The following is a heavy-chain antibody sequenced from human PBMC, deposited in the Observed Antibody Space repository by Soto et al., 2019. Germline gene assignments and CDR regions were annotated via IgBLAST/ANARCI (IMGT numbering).Heavy chain of an antibody. J-gene: IGHJ5*02. CDR3: ARQMRGPIPLFGWITPVTS. V-gene: IGHV4-39*01. Sequence: QLRLQESGPGLVKPSGTLSLTCTVSGDSVTSDDSYWGWIRRPPGQGLEWIGTISHTVETFYNPPLNSRLTMSLDATKNQFSLKLASMTAADAGLFFCARQMRGPIPLFGWITPVTSWGQGILCTVSA. CDR2: ISHTVET. D-gene: IGHD4-17*01. CDR1: GDSVTSDDSY.